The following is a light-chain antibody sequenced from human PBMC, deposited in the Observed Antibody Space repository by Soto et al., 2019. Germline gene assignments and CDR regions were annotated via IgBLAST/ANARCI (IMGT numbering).Light chain of an antibody. CDR1: SSNIGKNY. J-gene: IGLJ3*02. Sequence: QSVLTQPPSASGTPGLRVTISCSGSSSNIGKNYVYWYQQLPGTAPKLLIYRNNQRPSGVPDRFSGSKSGTSASLAISGLRSEDEADYHCTGWDDSLSGWVFGGGTKLTVL. V-gene: IGLV1-47*01. CDR2: RNN. CDR3: TGWDDSLSGWV.